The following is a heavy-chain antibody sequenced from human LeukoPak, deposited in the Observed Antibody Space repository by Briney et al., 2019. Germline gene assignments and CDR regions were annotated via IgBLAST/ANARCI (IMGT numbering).Heavy chain of an antibody. CDR3: ARELRTFDS. D-gene: IGHD3-16*01. CDR2: IKHNGDEL. Sequence: PVGSLRLSCVAPGFSFSSYFMTWVRQAPGKGLDWVAQIKHNGDELNDVASVEGRFTIYRDNAKNTLYVHMTSLRAEDTAVYYCARELRTFDSGGQGTRVSV. CDR1: GFSFSSYF. V-gene: IGHV3-7*01. J-gene: IGHJ4*02.